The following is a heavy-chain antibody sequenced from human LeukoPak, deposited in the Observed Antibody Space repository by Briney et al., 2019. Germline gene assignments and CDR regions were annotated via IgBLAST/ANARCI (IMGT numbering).Heavy chain of an antibody. CDR3: ARESIAVLDY. V-gene: IGHV3-48*02. CDR1: GFTFSSYS. D-gene: IGHD6-19*01. J-gene: IGHJ4*02. Sequence: GGSLRLSCAASGFTFSSYSMNWVRQAPGKGLEWVSYISSSSSIIYYADSVKGRFTISRDNAKKSLYLQMNSLRDEDTAVYYCARESIAVLDYWGQGTLVTVSS. CDR2: ISSSSSII.